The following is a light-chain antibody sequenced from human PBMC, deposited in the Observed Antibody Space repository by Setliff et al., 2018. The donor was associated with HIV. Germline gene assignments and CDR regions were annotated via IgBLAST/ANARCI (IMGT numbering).Light chain of an antibody. CDR2: EVR. CDR3: CSYQSGGTYI. Sequence: QSVLTQPASVSGSPGQSITISCTGTSSDIGKFNFVSWYQQYAGKAPKLIIYEVRKRPSGVSDRFSDSKSGNAASLTISGLQTEDEADYYCCSYQSGGTYIFGIGTKVTVL. J-gene: IGLJ1*01. CDR1: SSDIGKFNF. V-gene: IGLV2-23*02.